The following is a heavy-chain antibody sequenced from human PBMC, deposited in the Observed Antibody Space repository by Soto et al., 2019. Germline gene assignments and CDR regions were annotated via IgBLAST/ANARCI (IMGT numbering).Heavy chain of an antibody. CDR1: GFTVSSTY. V-gene: IGHV3-53*01. CDR3: ARLALGP. D-gene: IGHD3-16*01. Sequence: EVQLVESGGGLIQPGGSLRLSCAASGFTVSSTYMSWVRQAPGKGLEWVSVIHTGGSAYYAGSVEGRFTISRDNVKNTLYLQMNSLRVDDTAVFYCARLALGPWGQGALVTVS. CDR2: IHTGGSA. J-gene: IGHJ5*02.